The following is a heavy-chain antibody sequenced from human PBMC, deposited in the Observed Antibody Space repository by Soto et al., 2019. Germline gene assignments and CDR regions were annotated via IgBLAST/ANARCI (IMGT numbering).Heavy chain of an antibody. Sequence: SETLSLTCTFSGCSISSYYWILIRQPPGKGLEWIGYIYYSGSTNYNPSRKSRVTISVDTSKNQFSLKLSSVTAADTAVYYCARRPYGDYDFDYLGQGTLVTVSS. CDR3: ARRPYGDYDFDY. D-gene: IGHD4-17*01. J-gene: IGHJ4*02. CDR2: IYYSGST. V-gene: IGHV4-59*08. CDR1: GCSISSYY.